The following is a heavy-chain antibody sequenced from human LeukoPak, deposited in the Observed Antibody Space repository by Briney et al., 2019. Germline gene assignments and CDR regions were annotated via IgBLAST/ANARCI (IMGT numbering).Heavy chain of an antibody. Sequence: GASVKVSCKASGYSFTGYYMHWVRQAPGQGPEWMGWINPNSGSTNYAQKFQGRVTMTRDTSISTAYMELSRLRSDDTAAYYCARGRMGTMVRGVMSYWGQGTLVTVSS. V-gene: IGHV1-2*02. J-gene: IGHJ4*02. CDR1: GYSFTGYY. CDR2: INPNSGST. D-gene: IGHD3-10*01. CDR3: ARGRMGTMVRGVMSY.